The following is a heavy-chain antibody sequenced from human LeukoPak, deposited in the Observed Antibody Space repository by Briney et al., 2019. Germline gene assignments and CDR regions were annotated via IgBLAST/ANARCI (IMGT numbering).Heavy chain of an antibody. CDR2: ISGSGGST. CDR1: GFTFNNYA. D-gene: IGHD3-22*01. J-gene: IGHJ4*02. V-gene: IGHV3-23*01. CDR3: ASLDYFDSSDYGDY. Sequence: PGGSLRLSCAASGFTFNNYAMSWVRQAPGKGLEWVSAISGSGGSTYYTDSVTGRFTISRDNSKNTLYLQMNSLRAEDTALYYCASLDYFDSSDYGDYWGQGTLVTVSP.